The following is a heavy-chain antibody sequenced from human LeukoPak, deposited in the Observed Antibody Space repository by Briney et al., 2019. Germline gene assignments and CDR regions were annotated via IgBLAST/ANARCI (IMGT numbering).Heavy chain of an antibody. Sequence: GGSLRLSCAASGFTFSTYGMHWVRQAPGKGLEWEAFIRYDGSNTYYADSVKGRFTISRDNSKNTLYLQMNSLRTADTAVYYCAKDESKMIVVGLDYWRQRTLVTVSS. J-gene: IGHJ4*02. CDR1: GFTFSTYG. CDR3: AKDESKMIVVGLDY. V-gene: IGHV3-30*02. CDR2: IRYDGSNT. D-gene: IGHD3-22*01.